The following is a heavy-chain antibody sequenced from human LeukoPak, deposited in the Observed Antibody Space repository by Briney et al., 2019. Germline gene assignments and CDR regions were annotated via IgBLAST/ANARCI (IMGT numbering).Heavy chain of an antibody. J-gene: IGHJ4*02. D-gene: IGHD3-10*01. CDR3: ASVPITMVRGVINQSPDY. V-gene: IGHV3-11*01. CDR1: GFTFSDYY. Sequence: GGSLRLSWAASGFTFSDYYMSWIRQAPGKGLEWVSYISSSGSTIYYADSVKGRFTISRDNAKTSLSLQMNRLRAEDTAVYYCASVPITMVRGVINQSPDYWGQGTLVTVSS. CDR2: ISSSGSTI.